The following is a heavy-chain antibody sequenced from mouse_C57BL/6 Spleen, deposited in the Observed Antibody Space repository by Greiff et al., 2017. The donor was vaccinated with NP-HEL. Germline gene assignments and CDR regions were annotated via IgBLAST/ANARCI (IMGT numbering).Heavy chain of an antibody. Sequence: QVQLKQSGPELVKPGASVKISCKASGYAFSSSWMNWVKQRPGKGLEWIGRIYPGDGDTNYNGKFKGKATLTADKSSSTAYMQLSSLTSEDSAVYFCARSPIRYGSSYWYFDVWGTGTTVTVSS. J-gene: IGHJ1*03. CDR2: IYPGDGDT. D-gene: IGHD1-1*01. CDR1: GYAFSSSW. CDR3: ARSPIRYGSSYWYFDV. V-gene: IGHV1-82*01.